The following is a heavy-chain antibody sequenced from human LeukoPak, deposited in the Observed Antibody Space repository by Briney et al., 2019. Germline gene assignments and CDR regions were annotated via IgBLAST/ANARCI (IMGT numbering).Heavy chain of an antibody. Sequence: GGSLRLPCAASGFTFSSYSMNWVRQAPGKGLEWVSSISSSSSYIYYADSVKGRFTISRDNAKNSLYLQMNSLRAEDTAVYYCARDKDPKGSEFDYWGQGTLVTVSS. CDR3: ARDKDPKGSEFDY. CDR1: GFTFSSYS. J-gene: IGHJ4*02. D-gene: IGHD2-15*01. CDR2: ISSSSSYI. V-gene: IGHV3-21*01.